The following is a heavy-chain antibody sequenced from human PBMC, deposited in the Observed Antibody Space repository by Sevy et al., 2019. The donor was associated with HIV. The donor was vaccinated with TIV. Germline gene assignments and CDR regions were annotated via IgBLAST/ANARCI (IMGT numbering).Heavy chain of an antibody. CDR3: ARGGGLDC. Sequence: GGSLRLSCAASGFTFSPYWMTWVRQAPGKGLEWVATIRPDGSDKYNVDSVKGRSTISRDNAKNSLYLQMNSLGADDTAMDYCARGGGLDCWGQGALVTVSS. CDR2: IRPDGSDK. D-gene: IGHD3-16*01. V-gene: IGHV3-7*01. CDR1: GFTFSPYW. J-gene: IGHJ4*02.